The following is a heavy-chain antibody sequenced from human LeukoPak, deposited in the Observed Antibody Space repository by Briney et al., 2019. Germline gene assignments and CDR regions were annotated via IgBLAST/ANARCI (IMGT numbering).Heavy chain of an antibody. V-gene: IGHV1-18*01. CDR1: GYTFTSYG. J-gene: IGHJ4*02. CDR2: ISAYNANT. Sequence: ASVKVSCKASGYTFTSYGISWVRQAPGQGLEWMGWISAYNANTNYAQKLQGRVTMTTDTSTSTAYMELRSLRSDDTAVYYCARWVAVAGTQDYWGQGTLVTVSS. D-gene: IGHD6-19*01. CDR3: ARWVAVAGTQDY.